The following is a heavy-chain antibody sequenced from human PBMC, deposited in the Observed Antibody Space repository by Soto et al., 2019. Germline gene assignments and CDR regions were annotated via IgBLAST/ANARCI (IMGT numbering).Heavy chain of an antibody. Sequence: QVQLVQSGAEVKKPGSSVKVSCKASGDTFSSYTISWVRQAPGQGLEWMGRIIPILDIANYAQKFQGRVTSTAKKSTSTESLELSSLRSGDTSVYYCAAGGHGAFDIWGQGTMVTVSS. J-gene: IGHJ3*02. CDR1: GDTFSSYT. D-gene: IGHD1-26*01. CDR3: AAGGHGAFDI. V-gene: IGHV1-69*02. CDR2: IIPILDIA.